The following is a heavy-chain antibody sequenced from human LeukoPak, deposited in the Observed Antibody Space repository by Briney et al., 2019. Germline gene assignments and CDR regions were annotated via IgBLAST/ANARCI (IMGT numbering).Heavy chain of an antibody. V-gene: IGHV4-34*01. CDR1: GGSFSGYY. D-gene: IGHD2/OR15-2a*01. CDR2: INHSGST. CDR3: AREELGGARGINY. J-gene: IGHJ4*02. Sequence: SETLSLTCAVYGGSFSGYYWSWIRQPPGKGLEWIGEINHSGSTNYNPSLKSRVTISVDTSKNQFSLKLSSVTAADTAVYYCAREELGGARGINYWGQGMLVIVSS.